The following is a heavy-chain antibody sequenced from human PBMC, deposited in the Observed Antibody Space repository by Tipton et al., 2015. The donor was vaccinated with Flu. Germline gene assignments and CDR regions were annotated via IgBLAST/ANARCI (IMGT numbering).Heavy chain of an antibody. CDR2: VGGDGSGA. J-gene: IGHJ6*02. CDR1: GFNFNAHW. CDR3: ARGGLNHALDV. V-gene: IGHV3-74*01. D-gene: IGHD1-14*01. Sequence: SLRLSCEASGFNFNAHWMFGVRQAPGKGLVWVSVVGGDGSGANYADSVRGRFTISRDKAKNTLYLQANSLTGDDTAIYYCARGGLNHALDVWGQGTTVTVSS.